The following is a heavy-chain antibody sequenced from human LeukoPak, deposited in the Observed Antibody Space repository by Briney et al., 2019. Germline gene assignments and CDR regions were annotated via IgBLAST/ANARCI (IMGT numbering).Heavy chain of an antibody. CDR3: ARYCSSTSCPFDY. CDR1: GDSVISGTSF. CDR2: IHHSGHT. V-gene: IGHV4-31*03. Sequence: SETLSLTCTVSGDSVISGTSFWGWIRQHPGKGLEWVGYIHHSGHTYDNPSLQSRVIISMDKSKNQFSLKLNSVTAADTAVYYCARYCSSTSCPFDYWGQGALGTVSS. D-gene: IGHD2-2*01. J-gene: IGHJ4*02.